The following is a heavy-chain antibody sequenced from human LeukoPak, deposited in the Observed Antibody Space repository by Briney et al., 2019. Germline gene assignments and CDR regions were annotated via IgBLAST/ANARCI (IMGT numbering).Heavy chain of an antibody. CDR1: GYTFTGYY. CDR2: INTHSGAT. CDR3: ARGPIGGLRKGFDI. D-gene: IGHD1-26*01. Sequence: ASVKVSCKASGYTFTGYYMHWVRQAPGQGLEWMGWINTHSGATNYAQHFQGRVTMTTDTSVTTAYMDLDGLKSDDAAVYFCARGPIGGLRKGFDIWGQGTLVTVSS. J-gene: IGHJ4*02. V-gene: IGHV1-2*02.